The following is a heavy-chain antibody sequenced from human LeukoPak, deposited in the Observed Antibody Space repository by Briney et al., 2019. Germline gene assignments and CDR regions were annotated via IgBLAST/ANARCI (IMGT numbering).Heavy chain of an antibody. D-gene: IGHD3-22*01. CDR1: GFTFSSYW. CDR2: IKQDGSEE. J-gene: IGHJ3*02. CDR3: ARSGSSGHVDAFDI. V-gene: IGHV3-7*01. Sequence: GGSPRLSCVASGFTFSSYWMTWVRQAPGKGLEWVANIKQDGSEEYHVDSVEGRFTISRDNAKNSLYLQMNSLRADDTAVYYCARSGSSGHVDAFDIWGQGTRVTVSS.